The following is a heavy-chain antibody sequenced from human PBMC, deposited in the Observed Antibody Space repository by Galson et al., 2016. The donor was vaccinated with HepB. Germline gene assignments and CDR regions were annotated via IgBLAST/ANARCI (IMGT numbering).Heavy chain of an antibody. J-gene: IGHJ4*02. CDR3: AKEWKDCSQGSCYLPPEHYFDY. CDR2: ISDDGGNM. D-gene: IGHD2-15*01. CDR1: GFIFSNYG. Sequence: SLRLSCAASGFIFSNYGMHWVRQAPGKGLEWVAIISDDGGNMYYADSVKGRFTMSRDNSKKTIYLQMDSLRPEDTATYYCAKEWKDCSQGSCYLPPEHYFDYWGPGTLVTVSS. V-gene: IGHV3-30*18.